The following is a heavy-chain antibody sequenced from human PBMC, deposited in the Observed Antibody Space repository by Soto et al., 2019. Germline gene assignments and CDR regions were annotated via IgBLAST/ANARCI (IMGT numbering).Heavy chain of an antibody. J-gene: IGHJ6*02. Sequence: GGSLRLSCAASGFTFSSYAMSWVRQAPGKGLEWVSAISGSGGSTYYADSVKGRFTISRDNSKNTLYLQMNSLRAEDTAVYYCAKDTVSSGWYYYYGMDVWGQGTAVTVSS. CDR2: ISGSGGST. V-gene: IGHV3-23*01. D-gene: IGHD6-19*01. CDR3: AKDTVSSGWYYYYGMDV. CDR1: GFTFSSYA.